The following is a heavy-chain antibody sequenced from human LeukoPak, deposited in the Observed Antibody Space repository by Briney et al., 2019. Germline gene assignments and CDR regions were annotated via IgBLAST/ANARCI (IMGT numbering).Heavy chain of an antibody. Sequence: ASVKVPCKASGYTFTSYGISWVRQAPGQGLEWMGWISAYNGNTNYAQKLQGRVTITTDTSTSTAYIELRSLRSDDTAVYYCARVLMVYAKWFDPWGQGTLVTVSS. CDR2: ISAYNGNT. J-gene: IGHJ5*02. V-gene: IGHV1-18*01. CDR1: GYTFTSYG. D-gene: IGHD2-8*01. CDR3: ARVLMVYAKWFDP.